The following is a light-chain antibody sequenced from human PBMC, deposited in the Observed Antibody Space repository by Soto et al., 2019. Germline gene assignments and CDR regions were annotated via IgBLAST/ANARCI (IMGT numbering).Light chain of an antibody. CDR3: QQFNTYPIT. CDR2: DVS. V-gene: IGKV1-13*02. Sequence: AIQLTQSPSSLSASVGDRVTITCRASQDIRGALAWYQQKPGKAPKLLIYDVSSLESGVPSRFSGSGSGTDFTLTISSLQPEDFATYYCQQFNTYPITFGQGKRLEIK. J-gene: IGKJ5*01. CDR1: QDIRGA.